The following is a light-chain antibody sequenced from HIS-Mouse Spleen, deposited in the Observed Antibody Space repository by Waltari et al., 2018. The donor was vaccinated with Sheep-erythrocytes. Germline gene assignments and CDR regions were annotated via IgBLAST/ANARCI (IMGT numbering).Light chain of an antibody. CDR2: AAS. J-gene: IGKJ5*01. CDR3: QQANSFPIT. CDR1: QVISSL. Sequence: RVTITCRARQVISSLLAWYQQKPAKAPKLLIYAASSLQSGVPSRFSGSGSGTDCTLTISSLQPEDFATYYCQQANSFPITFGQGTRLEIK. V-gene: IGKV1-12*01.